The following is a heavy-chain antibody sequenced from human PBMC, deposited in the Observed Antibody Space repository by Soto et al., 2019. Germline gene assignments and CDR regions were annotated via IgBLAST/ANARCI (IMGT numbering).Heavy chain of an antibody. D-gene: IGHD3-10*01. J-gene: IGHJ4*02. CDR3: ACTPYRRPGSSKRWLQLDY. CDR2: IYHSGST. CDR1: GGSISSGGYS. V-gene: IGHV4-30-2*01. Sequence: PSETLSLTCAVSGGSISSGGYSWSWIRQPPGKGLEWIGYIYHSGSTYYNPSLKSRVTISVDRSKNQFSLKLSSVTAADTAVYYCACTPYRRPGSSKRWLQLDYWGQGTLVTVYS.